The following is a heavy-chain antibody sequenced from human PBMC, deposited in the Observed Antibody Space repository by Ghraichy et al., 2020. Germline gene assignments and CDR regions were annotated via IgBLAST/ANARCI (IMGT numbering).Heavy chain of an antibody. Sequence: LTCAASGFTFSSYAMSWVRQAPGKGLEWVSAISGSGGSTYYADSVKGRFTISRDNSKNTLYLQMNSLRAEDTAVYYCAKASRFLEWLLLQYFDYWGQGTLVTVSS. V-gene: IGHV3-23*01. D-gene: IGHD3-3*01. CDR2: ISGSGGST. CDR1: GFTFSSYA. CDR3: AKASRFLEWLLLQYFDY. J-gene: IGHJ4*02.